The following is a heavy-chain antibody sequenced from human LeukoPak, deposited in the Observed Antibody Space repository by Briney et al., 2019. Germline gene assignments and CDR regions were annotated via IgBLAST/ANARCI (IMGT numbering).Heavy chain of an antibody. J-gene: IGHJ4*02. Sequence: ASVKVSCKASGYTFTAYYMHWVRQAPGQGLEWMGWINPNSGGTHYAQNFQGRVTMTRDTSINTAYMEVSRLTSDDTAMYYCARAFTALGVVNTEFALWGQGTLVSVSS. V-gene: IGHV1-2*02. CDR3: ARAFTALGVVNTEFAL. CDR1: GYTFTAYY. D-gene: IGHD3-3*01. CDR2: INPNSGGT.